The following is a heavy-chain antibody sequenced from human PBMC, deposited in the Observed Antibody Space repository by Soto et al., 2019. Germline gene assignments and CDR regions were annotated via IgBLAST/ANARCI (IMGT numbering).Heavy chain of an antibody. CDR1: GFSLSTSGVG. D-gene: IGHD3-3*01. Sequence: QITLKESGPTLVKPTQTLTLTCTFSGFSLSTSGVGVGWIRQPPGKALEWLALIYWDDDKRYSPSLKSRLTITKDTSKNHVFLTMTNMDPVDTATYYCAHQYYDFCSGLSALCGMDVWGQGTTVIVSS. CDR3: AHQYYDFCSGLSALCGMDV. V-gene: IGHV2-5*02. CDR2: IYWDDDK. J-gene: IGHJ6*02.